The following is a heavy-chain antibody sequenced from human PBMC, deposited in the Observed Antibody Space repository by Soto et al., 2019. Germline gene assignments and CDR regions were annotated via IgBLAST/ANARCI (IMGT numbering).Heavy chain of an antibody. D-gene: IGHD2-2*01. CDR2: ISVSGTT. CDR3: ARLHGYCISSSCHGHYAMDV. J-gene: IGHJ6*02. V-gene: IGHV4-61*08. Sequence: SETLSLTCTVSGGSISSGDYYWSWIRQPPGKGLEWIGYISVSGTTNYNPSLKSRVTISVGTSRNQFSLKVTSLTAADTAVYYCARLHGYCISSSCHGHYAMDVWGQGTTVTVSS. CDR1: GGSISSGDYY.